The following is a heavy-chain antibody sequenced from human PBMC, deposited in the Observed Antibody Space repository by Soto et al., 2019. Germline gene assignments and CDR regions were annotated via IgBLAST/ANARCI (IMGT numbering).Heavy chain of an antibody. Sequence: EASVKVSCKASGYTFTGYYMHWVRQAPGQGLEWMGWINPNSGGTNYAQKFQGWVTMTRDTSISTAYMELSRLRSDDTAVYYCEIAFLLSSWESAFNIGGEGTWVTAS. CDR3: EIAFLLSSWESAFNI. V-gene: IGHV1-2*04. J-gene: IGHJ3*02. CDR2: INPNSGGT. CDR1: GYTFTGYY. D-gene: IGHD6-13*01.